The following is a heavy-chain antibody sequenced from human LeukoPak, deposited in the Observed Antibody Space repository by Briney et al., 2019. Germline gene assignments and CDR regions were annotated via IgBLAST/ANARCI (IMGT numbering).Heavy chain of an antibody. Sequence: GGSLRLSCAASGFTVSSNYMTWVRQAPGKGLEWVSVIYSGGSTYYADSVKGRFTISRDDSKSTLYFQMNSLRAEDTAVYYCASGLPPGIIDYWGQGTLVTVSS. CDR3: ASGLPPGIIDY. CDR1: GFTVSSNY. D-gene: IGHD1-14*01. J-gene: IGHJ4*02. CDR2: IYSGGST. V-gene: IGHV3-53*01.